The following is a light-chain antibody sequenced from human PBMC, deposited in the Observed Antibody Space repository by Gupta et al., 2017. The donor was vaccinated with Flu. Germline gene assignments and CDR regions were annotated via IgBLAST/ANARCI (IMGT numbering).Light chain of an antibody. J-gene: IGKJ1*01. Sequence: DIQMTQSPSSLSASVGDRVTITCRASQTIRTYLNWYQQKPGKAPKLLIYAASSLQSGVPSRFSGSGSGTDFTLTISSLQPEDFATYYCQQSDSTPPWTFGQGTKVEIK. V-gene: IGKV1-39*01. CDR1: QTIRTY. CDR2: AAS. CDR3: QQSDSTPPWT.